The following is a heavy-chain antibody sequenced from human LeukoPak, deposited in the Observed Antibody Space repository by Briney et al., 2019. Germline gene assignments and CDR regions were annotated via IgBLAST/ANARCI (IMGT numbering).Heavy chain of an antibody. J-gene: IGHJ4*02. V-gene: IGHV3-23*01. CDR1: GFTFSSYV. Sequence: PGGSLRLSCAASGFTFSSYVMTWVRQAPGAGLEWVSAIGTHSTSTDYPDSVKGRFTISRDGSKSTVFLQMTSLRVEDTALYYCTRRVGGTPDYWGLGTLVTVSS. CDR3: TRRVGGTPDY. CDR2: IGTHSTST. D-gene: IGHD1-26*01.